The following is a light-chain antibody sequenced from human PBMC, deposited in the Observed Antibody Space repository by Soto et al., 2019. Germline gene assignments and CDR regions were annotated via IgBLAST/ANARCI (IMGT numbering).Light chain of an antibody. V-gene: IGLV1-47*01. Sequence: QSVLTQPPSASGTPGQRVTISCSGSSSNIGSGYVYWYQQLPGTAPKILIFRNDQRPSGVPDRFSGSKSGTSASLAISGLRSEDEAEYYCAAWDDSLSGDVFGVGTKLTVL. CDR3: AAWDDSLSGDV. J-gene: IGLJ1*01. CDR2: RND. CDR1: SSNIGSGY.